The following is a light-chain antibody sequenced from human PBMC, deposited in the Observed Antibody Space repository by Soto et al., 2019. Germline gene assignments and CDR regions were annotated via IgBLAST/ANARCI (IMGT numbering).Light chain of an antibody. CDR3: SAYTVSRTYV. CDR2: NVY. CDR1: SSDVGAYNF. Sequence: QSPLTQPASFSGSPGQSITISCTGTSSDVGAYNFVSWHQQHPGKAPKLMIYNVYDRPSGISYRFSGSKSGNTASLTISGLQGEDEADYYCSAYTVSRTYVFGTGTKVNVL. J-gene: IGLJ1*01. V-gene: IGLV2-14*03.